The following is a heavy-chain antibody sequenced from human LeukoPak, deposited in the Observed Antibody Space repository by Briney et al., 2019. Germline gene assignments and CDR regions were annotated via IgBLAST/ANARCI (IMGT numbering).Heavy chain of an antibody. Sequence: GGSLRLSCAASGFTFDDYAMHWVRHAPGKGLEWVSLISGDGGSTYYADSVKGRFTISRDNSKNSLYLQMNSLRTEDTALYYCAKDIKGRYCSGGSCYRLSGMDVWGQGTTVTVSS. CDR3: AKDIKGRYCSGGSCYRLSGMDV. J-gene: IGHJ6*02. CDR2: ISGDGGST. V-gene: IGHV3-43*02. CDR1: GFTFDDYA. D-gene: IGHD2-15*01.